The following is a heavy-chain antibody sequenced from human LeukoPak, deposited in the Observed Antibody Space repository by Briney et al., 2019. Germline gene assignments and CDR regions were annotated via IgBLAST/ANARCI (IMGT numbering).Heavy chain of an antibody. CDR3: AKEGVRGYSYGYGTRNKWFDP. D-gene: IGHD5-18*01. J-gene: IGHJ5*02. CDR2: IKQDGSEK. V-gene: IGHV3-7*01. CDR1: GFTFSSYW. Sequence: GGPLRLSCAASGFTFSSYWMSWVRQAPGKGLEWVANIKQDGSEKYYMDSVKGRFTISRDNSKNTLYLQMNSLRAEDTAVYYCAKEGVRGYSYGYGTRNKWFDPWGQGTLVTVSS.